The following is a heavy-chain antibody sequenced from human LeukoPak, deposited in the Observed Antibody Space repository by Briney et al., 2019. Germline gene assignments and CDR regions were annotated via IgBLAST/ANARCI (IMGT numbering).Heavy chain of an antibody. V-gene: IGHV3-7*01. CDR2: INEDGNEK. J-gene: IGHJ1*01. CDR1: GFRFRNYW. D-gene: IGHD1-26*01. Sequence: PGGSLRLPCVASGFRFRNYWMAWIRHAPGRGLEWVANINEDGNEKYYLDSVRGRFIISRDNARNSLFLQMNSLRGEDTGVYYCVTELVVGPAEYFQSWGQGTLVAVSS. CDR3: VTELVVGPAEYFQS.